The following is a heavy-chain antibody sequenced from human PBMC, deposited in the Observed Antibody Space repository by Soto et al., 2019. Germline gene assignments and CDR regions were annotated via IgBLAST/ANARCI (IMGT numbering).Heavy chain of an antibody. D-gene: IGHD1-7*01. CDR1: GFTFDDYA. CDR2: INWNSDSM. V-gene: IGHV3-9*01. J-gene: IGHJ5*02. Sequence: PGGSLRLSCAASGFTFDDYAMHWVRQVPGKGLEWVAGINWNSDSMVYAASVKGRVTISRDNAKNSLYLQMNSLRTEDTALYYCAKLNSDYSGGAKTNWFDPWGLGTLVTVSS. CDR3: AKLNSDYSGGAKTNWFDP.